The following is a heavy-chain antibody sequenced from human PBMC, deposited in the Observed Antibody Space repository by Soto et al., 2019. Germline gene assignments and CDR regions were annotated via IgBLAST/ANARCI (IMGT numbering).Heavy chain of an antibody. CDR3: ARGLTIFGVANYYYYMDV. D-gene: IGHD3-3*01. CDR2: IDPSDSYT. V-gene: IGHV5-10-1*01. Sequence: GESLKISCKGSGYSFTSYWISWVRQMPGKGLEWMGRIDPSDSYTNYSPSFQGHVTISADKSISTAYLQWSSLKASDTAMYYCARGLTIFGVANYYYYMDVWGKGTTVTVSS. J-gene: IGHJ6*03. CDR1: GYSFTSYW.